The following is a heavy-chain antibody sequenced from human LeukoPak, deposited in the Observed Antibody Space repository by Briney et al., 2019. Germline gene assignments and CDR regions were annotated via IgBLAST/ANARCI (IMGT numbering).Heavy chain of an antibody. D-gene: IGHD3-10*01. CDR3: ARGDQFNYGSGSDYFDY. J-gene: IGHJ4*02. V-gene: IGHV1-8*03. CDR2: MNPNSGNT. CDR1: GYTFTSYD. Sequence: ASVKVSCKASGYTFTSYDINWVRQATGQGLEWMGWMNPNSGNTGYAQKFQGRVTITRNTSISTAYMELSSLRSEGTAVYYCARGDQFNYGSGSDYFDYWGQGTLVTVSS.